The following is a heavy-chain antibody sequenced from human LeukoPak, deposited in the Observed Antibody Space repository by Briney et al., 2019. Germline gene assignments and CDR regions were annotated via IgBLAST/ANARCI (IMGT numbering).Heavy chain of an antibody. J-gene: IGHJ4*02. CDR2: IYYSGST. V-gene: IGHV4-30-4*08. CDR3: ARDAYYYDSSGYYTLESFDY. CDR1: GGSISSGDYY. Sequence: SETLSLTCTVSGGSISSGDYYWSWIRQPPGKGLEWIGYIYYSGSTYYNPSLKSRVTISVDTSKNRFSLKLSSVTAADTAVYYCARDAYYYDSSGYYTLESFDYWGQGTLVTVSS. D-gene: IGHD3-22*01.